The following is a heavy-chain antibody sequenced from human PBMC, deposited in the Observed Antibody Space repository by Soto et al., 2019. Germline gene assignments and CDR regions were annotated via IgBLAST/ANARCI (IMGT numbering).Heavy chain of an antibody. Sequence: WGSGKVCFKSSGYTFTGYYMHLVRQAPGQGLEWMGWINPNSGGTNYAQKFQGRVTMTRDTSISTAYMELSRLRSDDTAVYYCAKPSDFWSGYPLADYWGQGTLVTVSS. J-gene: IGHJ4*02. CDR2: INPNSGGT. CDR3: AKPSDFWSGYPLADY. V-gene: IGHV1-2*02. CDR1: GYTFTGYY. D-gene: IGHD3-3*01.